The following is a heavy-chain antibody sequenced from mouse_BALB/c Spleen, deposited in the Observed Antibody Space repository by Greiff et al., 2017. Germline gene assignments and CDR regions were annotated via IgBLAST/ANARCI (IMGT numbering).Heavy chain of an antibody. V-gene: IGHV5-12-2*01. Sequence: EVQGVESGGGLVQPGGSLKLSCAASGFTFSSYTMSWVRQTPEQRLEWVAYISNGGGSTYYPDTVKGRFTISRDNAKNTLYLQMSSLKSEDTAMYYCARRGKGAMDYWGQGTSVTVSS. CDR3: ARRGKGAMDY. CDR2: ISNGGGST. D-gene: IGHD1-3*01. CDR1: GFTFSSYT. J-gene: IGHJ4*01.